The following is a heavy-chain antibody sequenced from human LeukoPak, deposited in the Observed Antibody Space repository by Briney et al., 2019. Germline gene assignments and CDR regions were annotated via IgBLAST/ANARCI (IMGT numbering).Heavy chain of an antibody. CDR3: AKGSSAGRPYYFDY. J-gene: IGHJ4*02. V-gene: IGHV3-21*04. CDR1: GFTFSSYS. CDR2: ISSSSSYI. Sequence: GGSLRLSCAASGFTFSSYSMNWVRQAPGKGLEWVSSISSSSSYIYYADSVKGRFTISRDNAKNSLYLQMNSLRAEDTAMYYCAKGSSAGRPYYFDYWGQGTLVTVSS. D-gene: IGHD3-10*01.